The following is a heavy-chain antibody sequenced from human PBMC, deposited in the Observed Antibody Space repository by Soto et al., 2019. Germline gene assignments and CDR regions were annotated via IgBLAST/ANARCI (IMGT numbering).Heavy chain of an antibody. CDR2: ISSGSSTI. CDR3: AVDYYYMDV. Sequence: EVQLVESGGGLVQPGGSLRLSCAASGISFSTYAMNWVRQAPGKGLEWVSYISSGSSTIYYAESVKGRFGISRDNAKKSLFLQMNSLRAEDTAVYYCAVDYYYMDVWGKGTTVTVSS. J-gene: IGHJ6*03. V-gene: IGHV3-48*01. CDR1: GISFSTYA.